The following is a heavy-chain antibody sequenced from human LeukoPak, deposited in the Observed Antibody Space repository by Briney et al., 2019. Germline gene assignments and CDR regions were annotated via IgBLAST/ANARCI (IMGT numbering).Heavy chain of an antibody. CDR3: ARGQEIAAAVTIDY. V-gene: IGHV3-48*01. Sequence: GGSLRLSCAASGFTFSSYSMNWVRQAPGKGLEWVSYISSSSSTIYYADSVKGRFTISRDNAKNSLYLQMNSLRAEDTAVYYCARGQEIAAAVTIDYGGQGTLVTVSP. CDR2: ISSSSSTI. D-gene: IGHD6-13*01. J-gene: IGHJ4*02. CDR1: GFTFSSYS.